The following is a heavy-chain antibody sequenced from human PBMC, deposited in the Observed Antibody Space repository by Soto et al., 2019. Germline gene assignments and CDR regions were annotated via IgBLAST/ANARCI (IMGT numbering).Heavy chain of an antibody. J-gene: IGHJ4*02. V-gene: IGHV1-18*01. CDR3: ARESSSSCHAY. CDR2: ISAYNGNT. CDR1: GYTFTSYG. D-gene: IGHD6-13*01. Sequence: QVQLVQSGAEVKKPGASVKVSCKASGYTFTSYGISWVRQAPGQGLEWMGWISAYNGNTNYAQKLQGRVTMTTDTSTSTAYMERRSLRAAGTAVCSCARESSSSCHAYWGQGTLVTVSS.